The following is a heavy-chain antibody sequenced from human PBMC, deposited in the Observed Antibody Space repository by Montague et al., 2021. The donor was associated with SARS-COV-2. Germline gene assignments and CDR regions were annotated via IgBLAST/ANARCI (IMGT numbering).Heavy chain of an antibody. Sequence: SETLSLTCTVSGGSISDYYWTWIRQPPGKGPEWIGYFSRSGGSNYSPSLMGRVTISLVTSRSQFSLQLSSVTAADTAFYYCARLTQLGYCSSASCSPALYFDYWGQGFLVSVSS. CDR2: FSRSGGS. J-gene: IGHJ4*02. V-gene: IGHV4-59*01. CDR3: ARLTQLGYCSSASCSPALYFDY. CDR1: GGSISDYY. D-gene: IGHD2-15*01.